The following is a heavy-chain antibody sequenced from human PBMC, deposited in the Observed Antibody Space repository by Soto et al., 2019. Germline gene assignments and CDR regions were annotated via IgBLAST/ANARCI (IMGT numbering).Heavy chain of an antibody. CDR3: TRDGRGLGRLSLFEY. Sequence: GGSLRLSCAASGFNVNSDYMNWVRQTPGKGLEWVASIYSGETTYYADSVRGRFTISSDKSKNTLYFQLSSLRIEDTAVYYCTRDGRGLGRLSLFEYWGQGVLVTSPQ. D-gene: IGHD2-21*02. CDR1: GFNVNSDY. J-gene: IGHJ4*02. CDR2: IYSGETT. V-gene: IGHV3-53*01.